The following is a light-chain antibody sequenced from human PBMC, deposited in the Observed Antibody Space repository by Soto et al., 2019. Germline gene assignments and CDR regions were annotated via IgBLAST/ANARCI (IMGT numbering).Light chain of an antibody. Sequence: QSVLTQSPSASASLGASAKLTCTLSSGHSSYAIAWHQKQPGKGPRYLMDLNNDGSHSKGDGIPDRFSGSSSGAERYLIISSLQSEDEADYYCQTWGTGFQVFGGGTQLTVL. CDR1: SGHSSYA. CDR2: LNNDGSH. CDR3: QTWGTGFQV. V-gene: IGLV4-69*01. J-gene: IGLJ2*01.